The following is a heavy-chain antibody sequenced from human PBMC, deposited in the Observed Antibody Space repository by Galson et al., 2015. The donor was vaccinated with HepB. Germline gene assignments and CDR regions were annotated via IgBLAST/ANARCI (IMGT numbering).Heavy chain of an antibody. Sequence: SLRLSCAASGFTFSSYSMNWVRQAPGKGLEWVSSISSSSSYIYYADSVKGRFTISRDNAKNSLYLQMNSLRAEDTAVYYCARVREWVEQNAYYAFDIWGQGTMVTVSS. D-gene: IGHD1/OR15-1a*01. CDR1: GFTFSSYS. CDR2: ISSSSSYI. J-gene: IGHJ3*02. V-gene: IGHV3-21*01. CDR3: ARVREWVEQNAYYAFDI.